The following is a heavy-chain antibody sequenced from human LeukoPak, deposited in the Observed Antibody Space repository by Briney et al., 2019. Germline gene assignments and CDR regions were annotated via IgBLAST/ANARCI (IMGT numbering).Heavy chain of an antibody. CDR3: ARDNSVRDEAWWSYP. J-gene: IGHJ5*02. Sequence: ASVKVSCKASGYTFTSYYMHWVRQAPGQGLEWMGIINPSGGSTSYAQKFQGRVTMTRDMSTSTVYMELSSLRSEDTAVYYCARDNSVRDEAWWSYPWGQGTLVTVSS. V-gene: IGHV1-46*01. D-gene: IGHD2-15*01. CDR2: INPSGGST. CDR1: GYTFTSYY.